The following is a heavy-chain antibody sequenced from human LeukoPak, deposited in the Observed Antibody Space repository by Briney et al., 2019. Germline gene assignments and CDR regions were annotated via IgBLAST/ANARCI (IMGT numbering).Heavy chain of an antibody. V-gene: IGHV3-30*18. CDR2: ISYDGSNK. CDR1: GFTFSSYG. D-gene: IGHD1-26*01. Sequence: PGGSLRLSCAASGFTFSSYGMHWVRQAPGKGLEWVAVISYDGSNKYYADSVKGRFTISRDNSKNTLYLQMNSLRAEDTAVYYCAKIVWELLGGFDYWGQGTLVTVSS. CDR3: AKIVWELLGGFDY. J-gene: IGHJ4*02.